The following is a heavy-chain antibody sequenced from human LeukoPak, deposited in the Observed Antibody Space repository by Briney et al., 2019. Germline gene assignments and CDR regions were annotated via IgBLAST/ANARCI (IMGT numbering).Heavy chain of an antibody. Sequence: GRSLRLSCAASGFTFSSYAMHWVRQAPGKGLEWVAVISYDGSNKYYADSVKGRFTISRDDSKNTLYLQMNSLRAEDTAVYYCVSVGSYGYSDYWGQGTLVTVSS. CDR3: VSVGSYGYSDY. D-gene: IGHD5-18*01. CDR1: GFTFSSYA. V-gene: IGHV3-30-3*01. J-gene: IGHJ4*02. CDR2: ISYDGSNK.